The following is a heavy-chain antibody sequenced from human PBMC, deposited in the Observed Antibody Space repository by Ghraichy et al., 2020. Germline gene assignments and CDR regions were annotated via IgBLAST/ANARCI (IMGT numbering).Heavy chain of an antibody. CDR3: TRGHYGMDV. Sequence: GGSLRLSCAASGFTFSDSWVTLMRQVPGKGPEWVANINEHASERNYVDSVKGRFTVSRDNAENSVYLQMNSLRVEDMAVYYCTRGHYGMDVWGKGTTVTVSA. J-gene: IGHJ6*04. V-gene: IGHV3-7*03. CDR1: GFTFSDSW. CDR2: INEHASER.